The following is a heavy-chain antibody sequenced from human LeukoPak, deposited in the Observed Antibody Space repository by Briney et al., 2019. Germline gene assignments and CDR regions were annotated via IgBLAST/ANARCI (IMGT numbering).Heavy chain of an antibody. CDR1: GFTFSSYA. Sequence: PGGSLRLSCAASGFTFSSYAMSWVRQAPGKGLEWVSAISGSGGSTCYADSVKGRFTISRDNSKNTLYLQVNSLRAEDTAVYYCAKDRSGYSYGSTFDYWGQGTLVTVSS. V-gene: IGHV3-23*01. CDR3: AKDRSGYSYGSTFDY. J-gene: IGHJ4*02. D-gene: IGHD5-18*01. CDR2: ISGSGGST.